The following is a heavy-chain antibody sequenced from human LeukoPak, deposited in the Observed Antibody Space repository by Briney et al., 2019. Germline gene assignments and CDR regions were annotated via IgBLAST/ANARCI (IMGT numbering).Heavy chain of an antibody. V-gene: IGHV3-7*01. CDR3: AKDSSGWYLVGFDY. D-gene: IGHD6-19*01. CDR2: IKQDGSEK. Sequence: PGGSLRLSCAASGFTFSSYWMSWVRQAPGKGLEWVANIKQDGSEKYYVDSVKGRFTISRDNSKNTLYLQMNSLRAEDTAVYYCAKDSSGWYLVGFDYWGQGTLVTVSS. CDR1: GFTFSSYW. J-gene: IGHJ4*02.